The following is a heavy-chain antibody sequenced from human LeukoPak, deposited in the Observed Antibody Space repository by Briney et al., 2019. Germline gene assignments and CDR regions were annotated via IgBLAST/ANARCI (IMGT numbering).Heavy chain of an antibody. V-gene: IGHV3-23*01. J-gene: IGHJ6*03. Sequence: GRSLRLSCAASGFTFSGYAMSWVRQAPGGGLEWVSAISGSGDTTYHADSVKGRFTISRDNSENRLSLQMDSLRAEDTAVYFCAKDTTAWWYHRAYMDVWGKGTTVTVSS. CDR3: AKDTTAWWYHRAYMDV. CDR1: GFTFSGYA. CDR2: ISGSGDTT. D-gene: IGHD2-15*01.